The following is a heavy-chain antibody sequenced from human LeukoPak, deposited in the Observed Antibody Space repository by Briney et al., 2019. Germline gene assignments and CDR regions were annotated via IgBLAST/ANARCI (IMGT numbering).Heavy chain of an antibody. J-gene: IGHJ4*02. Sequence: SETLSLTCAVYGGSFSGYYWSWIRQPPGKGLEWIGEINHSGSTNYNPSLKSRVTISVDTSENQFSLKLSSVTAADTAVYYCARVRYYVSDYWGQGTLVTVSS. CDR2: INHSGST. V-gene: IGHV4-34*01. D-gene: IGHD3-10*02. CDR3: ARVRYYVSDY. CDR1: GGSFSGYY.